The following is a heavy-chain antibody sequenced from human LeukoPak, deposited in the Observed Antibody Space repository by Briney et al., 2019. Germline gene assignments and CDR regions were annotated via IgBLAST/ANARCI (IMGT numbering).Heavy chain of an antibody. J-gene: IGHJ4*02. CDR1: GFTFSSYW. Sequence: GGSLRLSCAASGFTFSSYWMHWVRQAPGKGLVRVSGINSDGSSTYYADSVKGRFTISRDNSKNTLYLQMNILRAEDTAVYYCARTSAWILGYDYWGQGTLVTVSS. D-gene: IGHD5-18*01. CDR2: INSDGSST. CDR3: ARTSAWILGYDY. V-gene: IGHV3-74*01.